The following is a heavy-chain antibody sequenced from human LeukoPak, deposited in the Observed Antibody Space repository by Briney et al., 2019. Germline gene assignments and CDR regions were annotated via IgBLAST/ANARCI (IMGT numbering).Heavy chain of an antibody. CDR2: IYTSGSP. Sequence: SETLSLTCTVSGGSISSYYWSWIRQPAGKGLEWIGRIYTSGSPNYNPSLKSRVTISVDTSKNQFSLKLTSVTAADTAVYYCAGDGGNGAFDYWGQGNLVTVSS. CDR1: GGSISSYY. D-gene: IGHD4-23*01. V-gene: IGHV4-4*07. J-gene: IGHJ4*02. CDR3: AGDGGNGAFDY.